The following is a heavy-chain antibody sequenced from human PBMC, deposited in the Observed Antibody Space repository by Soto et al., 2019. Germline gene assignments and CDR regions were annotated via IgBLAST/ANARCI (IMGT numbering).Heavy chain of an antibody. CDR2: ISGSGIST. J-gene: IGHJ6*02. CDR3: AKPPVTTASYYYYDMDV. D-gene: IGHD4-4*01. CDR1: GFTFSTYP. V-gene: IGHV3-23*01. Sequence: GGSLRLSCAASGFTFSTYPMNWVRQSPGKGLEWVSGISGSGISTYYADSVKGRFTISRDNSKNTVSLQMDSLRAEDTAVYYCAKPPVTTASYYYYDMDVWGRGTTVTVSS.